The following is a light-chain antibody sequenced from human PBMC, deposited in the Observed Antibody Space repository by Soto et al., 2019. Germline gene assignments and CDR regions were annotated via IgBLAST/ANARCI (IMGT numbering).Light chain of an antibody. V-gene: IGKV1-39*01. CDR1: QSISSY. J-gene: IGKJ4*01. Sequence: DIQMTQSPSSLSASVGDRVTITCRASQSISSYLNWYQQKPGKAPKLLIYAASSLQSGVPSRFSGRGSVTDFTRTISRLQPEDFATYYCQQSYSTLITVGGGTKVEIK. CDR2: AAS. CDR3: QQSYSTLIT.